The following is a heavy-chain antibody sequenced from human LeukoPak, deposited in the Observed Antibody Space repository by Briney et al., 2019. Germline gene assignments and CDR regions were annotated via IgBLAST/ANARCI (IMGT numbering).Heavy chain of an antibody. J-gene: IGHJ6*02. D-gene: IGHD3-10*01. CDR2: IYYSGST. CDR3: ARVGENYYYGMDV. V-gene: IGHV4-31*03. Sequence: SETLSLTCTVSGGSISSGGYYWSWIRQHPGKGLEWIGYIYYSGSTYYNPSLKSRVTISVDTSKNQFSLKLSSVTAADTAVYYCARVGENYYYGMDVWGQGTTVTVSS. CDR1: GGSISSGGYY.